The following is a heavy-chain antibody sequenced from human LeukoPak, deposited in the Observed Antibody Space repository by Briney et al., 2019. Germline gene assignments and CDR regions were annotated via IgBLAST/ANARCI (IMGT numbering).Heavy chain of an antibody. Sequence: SETLSLTRTVSGGSINSGSYYWGWIRQPPGKGLEWSVCIYSSGTTYYTPSVNSRVTISLDTSKNQFSLTVTSVAAADTATYYCARHGRLLEWSMDVWGKGTTVTVSS. D-gene: IGHD3-3*01. CDR3: ARHGRLLEWSMDV. CDR1: GGSINSGSYY. V-gene: IGHV4-39*01. CDR2: IYSSGTT. J-gene: IGHJ6*03.